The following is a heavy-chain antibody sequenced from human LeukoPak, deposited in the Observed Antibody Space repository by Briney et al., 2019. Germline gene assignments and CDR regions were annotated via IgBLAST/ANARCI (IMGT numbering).Heavy chain of an antibody. CDR1: GFTFSSYS. J-gene: IGHJ4*02. D-gene: IGHD3-3*01. Sequence: GGSLRLSCAASGFTFSSYSMNWVRQAPGKGLEWVSSISSSSSYIYYADSVKGRFTISRDNAKNSLYLQMNSLRAEDTAVYYYASMDLRFLEWLLWGQGTLVTVSS. CDR2: ISSSSSYI. CDR3: ASMDLRFLEWLL. V-gene: IGHV3-21*01.